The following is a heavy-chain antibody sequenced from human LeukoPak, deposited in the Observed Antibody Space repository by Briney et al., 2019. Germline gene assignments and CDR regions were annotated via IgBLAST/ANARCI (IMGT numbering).Heavy chain of an antibody. D-gene: IGHD3-22*01. CDR1: GGTFSSYT. CDR2: MNPNSGIT. V-gene: IGHV1-8*02. J-gene: IGHJ4*02. Sequence: GSSVKVSCKASGGTFSSYTISWVRQATGQGLEWMGWMNPNSGITGYAQKFQGRVSMTRNTSISTAYMELSSLRSEDTAVYYCARGLYYYDSNGRTPYDYWGQGTLVTVSS. CDR3: ARGLYYYDSNGRTPYDY.